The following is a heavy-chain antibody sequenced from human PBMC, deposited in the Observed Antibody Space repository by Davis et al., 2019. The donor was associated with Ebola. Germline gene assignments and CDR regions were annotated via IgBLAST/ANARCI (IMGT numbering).Heavy chain of an antibody. CDR2: IYHSGST. V-gene: IGHV4-30-2*01. D-gene: IGHD3-10*01. Sequence: PSETLSLTCAVSGGSISSGGYSWSWIRQPPGKGLEWIGYIYHSGSTYYNPSLKSRVTISVDRSKNQFSLKLSSVTAADTAVYYCARGGGFPYYYYYGMDVWGQGTTVTVSS. J-gene: IGHJ6*02. CDR1: GGSISSGGYS. CDR3: ARGGGFPYYYYYGMDV.